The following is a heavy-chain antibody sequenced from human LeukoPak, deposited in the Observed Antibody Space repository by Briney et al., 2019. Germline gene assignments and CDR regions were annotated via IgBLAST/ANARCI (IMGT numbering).Heavy chain of an antibody. D-gene: IGHD3-10*01. J-gene: IGHJ4*02. CDR3: ARATLWFGEIDY. V-gene: IGHV4-34*01. CDR1: GGSFSGYY. CDR2: INHSGST. Sequence: PSETLSLTCAVYGGSFSGYYWSWIRQPPGKGLEWIGEINHSGSTNYNPSLKSRVTISVDTSKNQFSLKLSSVTAADTAVYYCARATLWFGEIDYWGQGTLVTVSS.